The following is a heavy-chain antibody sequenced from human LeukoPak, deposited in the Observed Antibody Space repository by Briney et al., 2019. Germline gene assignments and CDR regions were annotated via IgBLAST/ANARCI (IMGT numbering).Heavy chain of an antibody. Sequence: SETLSLTCAVYGGSFSGYYWSWIRQPPGKGLEWIGEINHSGSTNYNPSLKSRVTISVDTSKNQFSLKLSSVTAADTAVYYCARDVAVAAPDAFDIWGQGTMVTVSS. J-gene: IGHJ3*02. D-gene: IGHD6-19*01. CDR3: ARDVAVAAPDAFDI. V-gene: IGHV4-34*01. CDR1: GGSFSGYY. CDR2: INHSGST.